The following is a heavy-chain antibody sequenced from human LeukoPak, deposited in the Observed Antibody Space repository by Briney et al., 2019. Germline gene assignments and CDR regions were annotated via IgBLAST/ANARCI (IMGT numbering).Heavy chain of an antibody. CDR3: ARLKYYYDSRGYRAEYSQH. CDR2: IYSSGST. Sequence: KPSETLSLTCTVSGGSFSSYYWSWIRQPPGKGLEWIGYIYSSGSTNYNPSLKSRVTISVYTTKNQFSLKLSSVTAADTAVYYCARLKYYYDSRGYRAEYSQHWGQSTLVTASS. V-gene: IGHV4-59*01. D-gene: IGHD3-22*01. CDR1: GGSFSSYY. J-gene: IGHJ1*01.